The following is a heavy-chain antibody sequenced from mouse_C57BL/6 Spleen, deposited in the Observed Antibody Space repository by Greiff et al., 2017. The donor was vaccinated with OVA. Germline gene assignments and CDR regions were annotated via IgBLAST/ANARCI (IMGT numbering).Heavy chain of an antibody. D-gene: IGHD1-1*01. V-gene: IGHV5-16*01. CDR3: ARDRGYGSSYWYFDV. CDR2: INYDGSST. Sequence: VQLKESEGGLVQPGSSMKLSCTASGFTFSDYYMAWVRQVPEKGLEWVANINYDGSSTYYLDSLKSRFIISRDNATNILYLQMSSLKSEDTATYYCARDRGYGSSYWYFDVWGTGTTVTVSS. J-gene: IGHJ1*03. CDR1: GFTFSDYY.